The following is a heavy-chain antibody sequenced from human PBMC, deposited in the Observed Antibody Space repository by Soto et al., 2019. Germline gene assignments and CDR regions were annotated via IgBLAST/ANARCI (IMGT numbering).Heavy chain of an antibody. CDR3: TTIKLFGELYGDI. D-gene: IGHD3-10*02. CDR2: IKSKTDGGTT. J-gene: IGHJ3*02. CDR1: GFIFSNTW. Sequence: EVQLVESGGGLVKHGGSIRLSCAASGFIFSNTWMNWVRQAPGKGLEWVGRIKSKTDGGTTDYAAPVQGRFTISRDNSKNTLSLQMNSLKTEDTAVYSCTTIKLFGELYGDIWGQGTMVTVSS. V-gene: IGHV3-15*07.